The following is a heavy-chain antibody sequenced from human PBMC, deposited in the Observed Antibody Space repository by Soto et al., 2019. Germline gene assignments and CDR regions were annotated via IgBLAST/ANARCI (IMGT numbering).Heavy chain of an antibody. CDR2: IYPGDSDT. CDR1: GYSFTSYW. CDR3: ALTGIAAADNYYYYGMDV. J-gene: IGHJ6*02. Sequence: PGESLKISCKGSGYSFTSYWIGWVRQMPGKVLEWMGIIYPGDSDTRYSPSFQGQVTISADKSISTAYLQWSSLKASDTAMYYCALTGIAAADNYYYYGMDVWGQGXTVTVYS. V-gene: IGHV5-51*01. D-gene: IGHD6-13*01.